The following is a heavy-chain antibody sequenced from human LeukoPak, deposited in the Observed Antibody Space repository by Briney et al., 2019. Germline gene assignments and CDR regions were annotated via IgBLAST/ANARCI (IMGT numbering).Heavy chain of an antibody. CDR2: SANT. CDR3: ARVSSGSYLYFDY. J-gene: IGHJ4*02. CDR1: GGSINSYY. Sequence: SETLSLTCTVSGGSINSYYWSWIRQPPGKGLEWIGYSANTIYNPSLKSRVTISVDTSKNQFSLNLSSVTPADSAVYYCARVSSGSYLYFDYWGQGTLVTVSS. V-gene: IGHV4-59*01. D-gene: IGHD1-26*01.